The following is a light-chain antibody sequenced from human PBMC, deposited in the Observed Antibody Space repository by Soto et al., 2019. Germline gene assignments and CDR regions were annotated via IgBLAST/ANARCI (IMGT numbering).Light chain of an antibody. CDR3: CSYAASKVII. CDR1: SSDVGGYNY. CDR2: DVS. Sequence: QSALAQPPSASGGPGQSVTISCTGTSSDVGGYNYDCWYQQHPGKAPKLIIYDVSGRPSGVPARFSGSKSGNTASLTVSWLHAEDDAFYSCCSYAASKVIIFGGGTKLTVL. V-gene: IGLV2-8*01. J-gene: IGLJ2*01.